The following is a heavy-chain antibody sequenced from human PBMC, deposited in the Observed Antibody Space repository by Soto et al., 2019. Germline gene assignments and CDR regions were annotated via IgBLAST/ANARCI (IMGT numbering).Heavy chain of an antibody. J-gene: IGHJ6*02. CDR1: GFTFSSYG. D-gene: IGHD2-15*01. V-gene: IGHV3-30*18. Sequence: GGSLRLSCAASGFTFSSYGMHWVRQAPGKGLEWVAVISYDGSNKYYADSVKGRFTISRDNSKSTLYLQMNSLRAEDTAVYYCAKDGVYCSGGSCYYYYGMDVWGQGTTVTVSS. CDR2: ISYDGSNK. CDR3: AKDGVYCSGGSCYYYYGMDV.